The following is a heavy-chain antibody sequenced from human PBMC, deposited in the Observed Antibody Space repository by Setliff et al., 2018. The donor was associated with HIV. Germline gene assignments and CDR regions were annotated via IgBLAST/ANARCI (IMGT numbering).Heavy chain of an antibody. V-gene: IGHV4-61*02. CDR3: ARYCGGDCYPRLDSAFDI. J-gene: IGHJ3*02. D-gene: IGHD2-21*02. CDR1: GDSISSGSYY. Sequence: SETLSLTCIVSGDSISSGSYYWSWIRQSAGKGLEWIGRMYTRGSTNYNPSLKSRVTISVDSSKNQYSLKLNSVTAADTAVYFCARYCGGDCYPRLDSAFDIWGQGTRVTVSS. CDR2: MYTRGST.